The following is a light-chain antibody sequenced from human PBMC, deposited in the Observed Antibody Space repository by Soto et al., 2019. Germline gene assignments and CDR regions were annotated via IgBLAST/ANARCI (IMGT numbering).Light chain of an antibody. V-gene: IGKV1-5*03. CDR3: QQYKSYSWA. J-gene: IGKJ1*01. CDR2: KAS. Sequence: DIQMTQSPSTLSASVGDRVTITCRASQSISTWLAWYQQRSGKAPKLLIYKASNLESGVPSRFSGSGSGTDFTLTISSLQPDDFETYYCQQYKSYSWAFGQGTKVDIK. CDR1: QSISTW.